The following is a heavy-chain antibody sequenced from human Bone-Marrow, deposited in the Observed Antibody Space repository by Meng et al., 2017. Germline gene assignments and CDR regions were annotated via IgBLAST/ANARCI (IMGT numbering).Heavy chain of an antibody. CDR3: AGGGNWFAP. D-gene: IGHD3-16*01. J-gene: IGHJ5*02. Sequence: DVELVESGGGLVQSGGSRRLSCAAAGVTLSGYWMHWVRQAPGKGLVWVSRIDSVGSSTSYANSVKGRFTISRYNAKNTLYLHIHSLRDDVTAVYYCAGGGNWFAPWGQGTLVTVSS. CDR1: GVTLSGYW. V-gene: IGHV3-74*02. CDR2: IDSVGSST.